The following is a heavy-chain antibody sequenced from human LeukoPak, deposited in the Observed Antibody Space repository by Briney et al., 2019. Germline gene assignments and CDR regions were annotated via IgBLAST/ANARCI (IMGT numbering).Heavy chain of an antibody. CDR3: AKAPPRDHCERSSCSEY. CDR2: ISTTSSYT. J-gene: IGHJ1*01. V-gene: IGHV3-11*05. Sequence: GGSLRLSCAPSGFTFSDDYTSWVRQAPGKGLEWVSYISTTSSYTAYADSVKGRFTISRDNSRNTLFLEMNSLRVEDTALYYCAKAPPRDHCERSSCSEYWGRGTQVTVSS. D-gene: IGHD6-13*01. CDR1: GFTFSDDY.